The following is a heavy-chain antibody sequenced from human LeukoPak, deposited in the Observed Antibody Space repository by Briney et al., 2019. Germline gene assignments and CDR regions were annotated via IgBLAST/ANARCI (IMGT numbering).Heavy chain of an antibody. J-gene: IGHJ4*02. CDR1: GFTFSSYA. V-gene: IGHV3-30-3*01. Sequence: GGSLRLSCAASGFTFSSYAMHWVSQAPGKGLEWETVISYDGSNKYYADSVKGRFTISRDNSKNKLYLQMNSLRAEDTAVYYCARDNCSSTSCVDYWGQGTLVTVSS. D-gene: IGHD2-2*01. CDR3: ARDNCSSTSCVDY. CDR2: ISYDGSNK.